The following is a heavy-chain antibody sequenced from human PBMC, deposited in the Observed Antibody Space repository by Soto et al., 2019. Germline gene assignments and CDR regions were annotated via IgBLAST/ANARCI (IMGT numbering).Heavy chain of an antibody. D-gene: IGHD6-13*01. J-gene: IGHJ5*02. CDR2: IYHSGST. Sequence: PSETLSLTCAVSGGSISGGGYSWSWIRQPPGKGLEWIGYIYHSGSTYYNPSLKSRVTISVDASKNQFSLKLSSVTAADTAVYYCARAADRWGQGILFTV. CDR1: GGSISGGGYS. V-gene: IGHV4-30-2*01. CDR3: ARAADR.